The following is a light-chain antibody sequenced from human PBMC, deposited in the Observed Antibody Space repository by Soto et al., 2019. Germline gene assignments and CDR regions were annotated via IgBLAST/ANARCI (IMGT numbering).Light chain of an antibody. V-gene: IGKV4-1*01. J-gene: IGKJ1*01. CDR1: QSVLYSSNNKNY. CDR3: QQYYSTPQT. Sequence: DIVMTQSPDSLAVSLGERATINCKSSQSVLYSSNNKNYLAWYQQKPGQPPKLLIYWASTRESGVPDRFSGSGSGTDVTLTISSLQAEDVAFYYCQQYYSTPQTFGQGTKVEIK. CDR2: WAS.